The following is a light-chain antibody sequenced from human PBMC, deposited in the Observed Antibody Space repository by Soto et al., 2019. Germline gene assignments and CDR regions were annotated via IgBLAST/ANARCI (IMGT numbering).Light chain of an antibody. J-gene: IGLJ1*01. Sequence: QSVLTQPASVSGSPGQSITISCTGTSRDVGGYNYVSWYQQHPGKAPKLVIYEVSDRPSGVSIRFSGSKSGNTASLTISGLQAEDEADYFCSSYTSSSLYVFGTGTKLTVL. V-gene: IGLV2-14*03. CDR3: SSYTSSSLYV. CDR1: SRDVGGYNY. CDR2: EVS.